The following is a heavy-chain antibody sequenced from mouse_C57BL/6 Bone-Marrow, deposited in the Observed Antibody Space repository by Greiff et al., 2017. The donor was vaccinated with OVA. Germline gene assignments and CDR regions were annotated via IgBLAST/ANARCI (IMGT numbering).Heavy chain of an antibody. CDR1: GYAFSSYW. V-gene: IGHV1-80*01. D-gene: IGHD1-1*01. J-gene: IGHJ1*03. CDR2: IYPGDGDT. Sequence: VMLVESGAELVKPGASVKISCKASGYAFSSYWMNWVKQRPGKGLEWIGQIYPGDGDTNYNGKFKGKATLTADKSSSTAYMQLSSLTSEDSAVYFCAPYYYGSTLYFDVWGTGTTVTVSS. CDR3: APYYYGSTLYFDV.